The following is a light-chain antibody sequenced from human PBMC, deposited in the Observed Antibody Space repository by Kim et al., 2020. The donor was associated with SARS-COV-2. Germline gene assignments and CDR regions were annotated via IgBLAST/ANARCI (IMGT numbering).Light chain of an antibody. J-gene: IGKJ1*01. CDR1: QGINNY. V-gene: IGKV1-27*01. Sequence: DIQMTRSPSSLSASVGDRVTITCRASQGINNYLAWYQQKPGKVPKLLIYPASTLQSGVPSRFGGSGSGTDFTLTINSLQPEDVATYYCQQTSRAPRTFGQGTKVDIK. CDR2: PAS. CDR3: QQTSRAPRT.